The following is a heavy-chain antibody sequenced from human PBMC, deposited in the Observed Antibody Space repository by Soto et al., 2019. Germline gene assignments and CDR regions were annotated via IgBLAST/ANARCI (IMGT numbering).Heavy chain of an antibody. Sequence: QVQLQPSGPGLVKPSQTLSLTCAVSGDGVFTNSAAAWNWIRQSPSRGLEWLGRTFYRSEWYNDYASSVKGRININPDTAGNQFSLQLHSVTPEDTAVYYCARDLGGYMDVWGQGTTVTVSS. J-gene: IGHJ6*02. CDR3: ARDLGGYMDV. D-gene: IGHD6-25*01. CDR2: TFYRSEWYN. V-gene: IGHV6-1*01. CDR1: GDGVFTNSAAA.